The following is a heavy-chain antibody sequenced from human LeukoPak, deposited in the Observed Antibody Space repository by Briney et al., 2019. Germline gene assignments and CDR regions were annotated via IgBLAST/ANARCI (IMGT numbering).Heavy chain of an antibody. CDR2: ISRASESI. V-gene: IGHV3-21*01. Sequence: PGGSLRLSCAASGFTFNFYSMAWVRQAPGKGLEWVLIISRASESIFYADSGKGRFTISRDNAKTSLYLQMDGLRAEDTAAYYCARGATDTTRWFDPWGQGTLVTVSS. CDR3: ARGATDTTRWFDP. J-gene: IGHJ5*02. D-gene: IGHD1-7*01. CDR1: GFTFNFYS.